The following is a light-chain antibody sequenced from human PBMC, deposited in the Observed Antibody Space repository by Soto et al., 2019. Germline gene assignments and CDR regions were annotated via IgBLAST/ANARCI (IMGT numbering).Light chain of an antibody. CDR3: FSLTTTSTHV. J-gene: IGLJ1*01. CDR2: EVN. V-gene: IGLV2-14*01. Sequence: QSALTQPASLSGCPGQSIRSSCTGTSGDIGAYDYVSWFQQHPGKAPKLMISEVNNRPSGVSNRFSGSKSGNTAYLTISGLQVEDEAEYFCFSLTTTSTHVFGTGTKVTVL. CDR1: SGDIGAYDY.